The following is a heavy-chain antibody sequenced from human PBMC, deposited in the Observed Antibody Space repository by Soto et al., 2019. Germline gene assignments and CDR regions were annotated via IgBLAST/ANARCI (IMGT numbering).Heavy chain of an antibody. CDR1: GGCMRSGGDF. Sequence: PSESMALTCAVSGGCMRSGGDFWNWIRQHPGKGLEWIGYIFYIGSTYYNPSLKSRVTISVDTSKNQFSLKLSSVTAADTAVYYCARSTYYYDSSGYYYSPTFDYWGQGTLVTVSS. J-gene: IGHJ4*02. CDR3: ARSTYYYDSSGYYYSPTFDY. D-gene: IGHD3-22*01. CDR2: IFYIGST. V-gene: IGHV4-31*11.